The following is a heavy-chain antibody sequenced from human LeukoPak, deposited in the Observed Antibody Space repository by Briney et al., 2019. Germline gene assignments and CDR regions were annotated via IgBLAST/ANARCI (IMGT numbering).Heavy chain of an antibody. J-gene: IGHJ6*02. CDR3: ARSGYSYGYGYYYYGMDV. CDR1: GYTFTSYG. V-gene: IGHV1-18*01. D-gene: IGHD5-18*01. CDR2: ISAYNGNT. Sequence: GASVKASCKASGYTFTSYGISWVRQAPGQGLEWMGWISAYNGNTNYAQKLQGRVTMTTDTSTSTAYMELRSLRSDDTAVYYCARSGYSYGYGYYYYGMDVWGQGTTVTVSS.